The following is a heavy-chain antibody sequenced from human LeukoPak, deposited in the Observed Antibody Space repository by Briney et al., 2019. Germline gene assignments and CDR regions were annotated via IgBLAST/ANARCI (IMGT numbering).Heavy chain of an antibody. CDR1: GGSFSGYY. J-gene: IGHJ4*02. CDR3: ARDAGIAAAGIIDY. D-gene: IGHD6-13*01. CDR2: IYHSGST. V-gene: IGHV4-38-2*02. Sequence: SETLSLTCAVYGGSFSGYYWGWIRQPPGKGLEWIGSIYHSGSTYYNPSLKSRVTISVDTSKNQFSLKLSPVTAADTAVYYCARDAGIAAAGIIDYWGQGTLVTVSS.